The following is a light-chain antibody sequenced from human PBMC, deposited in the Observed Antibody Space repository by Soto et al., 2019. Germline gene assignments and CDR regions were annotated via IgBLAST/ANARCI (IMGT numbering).Light chain of an antibody. CDR1: QGISSD. Sequence: IQLTQSPSSLSASVGDRVTITCRASQGISSDLAWYQQKPGKAPNLLIYDASTLQSGVPSRFSGSGSGTDFTLTISSLQPEDFGTYYCQQLNIYPITFGQGTRLEIK. V-gene: IGKV1-9*01. J-gene: IGKJ5*01. CDR2: DAS. CDR3: QQLNIYPIT.